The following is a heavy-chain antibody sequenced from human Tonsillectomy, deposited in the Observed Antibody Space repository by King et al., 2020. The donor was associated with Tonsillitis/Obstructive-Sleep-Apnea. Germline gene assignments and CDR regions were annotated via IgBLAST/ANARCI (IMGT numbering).Heavy chain of an antibody. D-gene: IGHD5-12*01. CDR3: AKAGGRGYSGYDLLGYFDY. J-gene: IGHJ4*02. Sequence: VQLLESGGGLVQPGGSLRLSCAASGFTFSSYAMSWVRQAPGKGLEWVSAISGSGGSTYYADSVKGRFTISRDNSKNTLYLQMNSLRAEDTAVYYCAKAGGRGYSGYDLLGYFDYWGQGTLVTVSS. CDR1: GFTFSSYA. CDR2: ISGSGGST. V-gene: IGHV3-23*01.